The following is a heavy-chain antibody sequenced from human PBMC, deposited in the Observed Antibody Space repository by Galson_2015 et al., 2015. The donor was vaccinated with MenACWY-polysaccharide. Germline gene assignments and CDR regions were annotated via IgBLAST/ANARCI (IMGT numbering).Heavy chain of an antibody. CDR1: GFTFSTYA. J-gene: IGHJ4*02. CDR3: ARVRYSTGKYQFDY. D-gene: IGHD2-2*01. CDR2: ISSSGDDK. Sequence: SLRLSCAASGFTFSTYAMHWVRQAPGQGLEWMATISSSGDDKYYADSVKGRFTISRDNSNNTLYLEMNSLRAEDTAVYYCARVRYSTGKYQFDYWGQGTLVAVSS. V-gene: IGHV3-30*03.